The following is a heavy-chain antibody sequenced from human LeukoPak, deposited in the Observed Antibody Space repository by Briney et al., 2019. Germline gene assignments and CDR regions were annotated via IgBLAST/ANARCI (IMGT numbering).Heavy chain of an antibody. J-gene: IGHJ5*02. CDR3: ARCPPPGWFDP. V-gene: IGHV4-59*06. D-gene: IGHD2-8*01. Sequence: SETLSLTCTVSGGSISSYYWTWLRQPPGKGLEWIGFIYYSGSTYYKPSLKSRVTISMDTSKNQFSLRLSSVTAADTAVYYCARCPPPGWFDPWGQGTLVTVSS. CDR1: GGSISSYY. CDR2: IYYSGST.